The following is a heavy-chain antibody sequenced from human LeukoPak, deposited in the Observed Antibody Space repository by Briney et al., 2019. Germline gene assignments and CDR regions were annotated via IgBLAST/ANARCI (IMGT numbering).Heavy chain of an antibody. Sequence: GRSLRLSCAASGFTFSSYGVHWVRQAPGKGLEWVAVIWYDGSNKYYADSVKGRFTISRDNSKNTLYLQMNSLRAEDTAVYYCARDRGYYFDYWGQGTLVTVSS. CDR1: GFTFSSYG. CDR3: ARDRGYYFDY. V-gene: IGHV3-33*01. D-gene: IGHD3-10*01. J-gene: IGHJ4*02. CDR2: IWYDGSNK.